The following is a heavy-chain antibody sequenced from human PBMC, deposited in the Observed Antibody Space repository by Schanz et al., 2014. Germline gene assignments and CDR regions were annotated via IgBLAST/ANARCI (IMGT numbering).Heavy chain of an antibody. CDR3: ARALFGSGHGDV. CDR2: ISANSGGT. D-gene: IGHD3-10*01. CDR1: GYTFTDYY. V-gene: IGHV1-2*02. Sequence: QVQLVQSGAEVKKPGASVKVSCKASGYTFTDYYIHWVRQAPGQGLEWMGWISANSGGTNYAQKLQGRVTMTRATYISTAYMDLSRPNSDDTAVYYCARALFGSGHGDVWGQGTTVTVSS. J-gene: IGHJ6*02.